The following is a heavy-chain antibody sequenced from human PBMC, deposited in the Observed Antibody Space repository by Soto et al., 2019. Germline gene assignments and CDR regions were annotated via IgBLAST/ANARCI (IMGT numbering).Heavy chain of an antibody. Sequence: EVQLMESGGGLVQPGGSLRLSCAASGMTFTNYDMHWVRQGTGKGLEWVSSVSRAGDTYYPDSVRGRFTISRDDARNSLYLQMNSLRAGDTAVYYCTRDLGGYQLDYWGQGTLVTVSS. CDR2: VSRAGDT. CDR1: GMTFTNYD. D-gene: IGHD2-2*01. CDR3: TRDLGGYQLDY. J-gene: IGHJ4*02. V-gene: IGHV3-13*04.